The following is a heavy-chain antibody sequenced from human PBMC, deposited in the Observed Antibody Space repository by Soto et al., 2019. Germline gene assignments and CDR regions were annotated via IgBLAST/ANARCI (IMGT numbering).Heavy chain of an antibody. CDR1: GFTFSSHS. CDR2: ISSSSNTI. V-gene: IGHV3-48*01. Sequence: GGSLRLSCAASGFTFSSHSMNWVRQAPGKGLEWVSYISSSSNTIYYADSVKGRFTISRDDAKNSLYLQMNSLRAEDSAVYYCARGGFDYWGQGTLVTVSS. CDR3: ARGGFDY. J-gene: IGHJ4*02.